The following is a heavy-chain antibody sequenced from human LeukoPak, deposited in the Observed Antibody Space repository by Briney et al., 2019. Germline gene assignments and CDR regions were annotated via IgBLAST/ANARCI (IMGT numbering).Heavy chain of an antibody. CDR3: ARGASDPVWFDP. Sequence: SVKLSCKASGGTFSCYAFSWVRQAPGQGLEWKGGIILIFGTANYAQKFQGRVTITADESTSTAYMELSSLRSEDTAVYYCARGASDPVWFDPWGQGTLVTVSS. V-gene: IGHV1-69*01. CDR2: IILIFGTA. CDR1: GGTFSCYA. J-gene: IGHJ5*02.